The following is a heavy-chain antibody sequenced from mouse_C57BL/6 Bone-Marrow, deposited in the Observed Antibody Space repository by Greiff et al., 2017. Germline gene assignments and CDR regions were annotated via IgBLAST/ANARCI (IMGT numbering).Heavy chain of an antibody. CDR2: INPSSGYT. Sequence: QVQLKESGAELARPGASVKMSCKASGYTFTSYTMHWVKQRPGQGLEWIGYINPSSGYTKYNQKFKDKATLTADKSSSTAYLQLSSLTSEDSAVXYCAHYGPGAYWGQGTLVTVSA. V-gene: IGHV1-4*01. CDR3: AHYGPGAY. CDR1: GYTFTSYT. D-gene: IGHD1-1*01. J-gene: IGHJ3*01.